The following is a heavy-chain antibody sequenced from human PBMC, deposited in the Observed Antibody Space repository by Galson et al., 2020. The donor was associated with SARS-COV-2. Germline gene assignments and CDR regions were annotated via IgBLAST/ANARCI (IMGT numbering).Heavy chain of an antibody. CDR2: IKQDGSEK. CDR3: ARDPGAVLLWFGELEAGWFDP. V-gene: IGHV3-7*01. Sequence: GESLKISCAASGFTFSSYWMSWVRQAPGKGLEWVANIKQDGSEKYYVDSVKGRFTISRDNAKNSLYLQMNSLRAEDTAVYYCARDPGAVLLWFGELEAGWFDPWGQGTLVTVSS. CDR1: GFTFSSYW. J-gene: IGHJ5*02. D-gene: IGHD3-10*01.